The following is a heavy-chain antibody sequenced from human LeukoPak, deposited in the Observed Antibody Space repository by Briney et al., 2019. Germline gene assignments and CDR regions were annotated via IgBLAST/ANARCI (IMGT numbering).Heavy chain of an antibody. D-gene: IGHD5-18*01. CDR3: ARARGGYSYGLDY. CDR2: IYSGGST. V-gene: IGHV3-53*01. CDR1: GFTVSSNY. J-gene: IGHJ4*02. Sequence: GGSLRLSCAASGFTVSSNYMSWVRQAPGKGLEWVSVIYSGGSTYYADSVKGRFTISRDNSKNTLYLQMNSLRAEDTAVYYCARARGGYSYGLDYWGQGTLVTVSS.